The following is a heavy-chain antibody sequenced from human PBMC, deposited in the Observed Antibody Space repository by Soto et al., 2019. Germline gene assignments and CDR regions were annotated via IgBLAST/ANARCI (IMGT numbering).Heavy chain of an antibody. V-gene: IGHV4-61*01. Sequence: SETLSLTCTVSGGSVSSSIYYWSWIRHPPGKGLGWIGYIYYSGSTNYNPSLKSRVTISVDTSKNQFSLKLSSVTAADTAVYYCARRGEPRYYYYGMDVWGQGTTVTVSS. D-gene: IGHD1-26*01. CDR1: GGSVSSSIYY. CDR2: IYYSGST. CDR3: ARRGEPRYYYYGMDV. J-gene: IGHJ6*02.